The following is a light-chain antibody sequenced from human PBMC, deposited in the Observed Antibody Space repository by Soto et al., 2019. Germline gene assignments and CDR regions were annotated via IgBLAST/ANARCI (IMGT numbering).Light chain of an antibody. Sequence: DVVLTQTPLSSPVTLGQPASISCRSSQSLVHNDGYTYLSWLQQRPGQPPRLLIDKISNRFSGAPSRXXGSGAGTYFTLKISRVEAEDVGVYYCMQATHFPPYTFGQGTKLEIK. V-gene: IGKV2-24*01. CDR2: KIS. CDR1: QSLVHNDGYTY. J-gene: IGKJ2*01. CDR3: MQATHFPPYT.